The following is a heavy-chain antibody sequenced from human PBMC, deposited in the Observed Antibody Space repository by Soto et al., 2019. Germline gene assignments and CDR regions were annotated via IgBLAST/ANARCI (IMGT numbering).Heavy chain of an antibody. CDR3: ARGSTWGPGNNWFDP. CDR1: GFTFSSYA. J-gene: IGHJ5*02. V-gene: IGHV3-30-3*01. Sequence: LRLSCADSGFTFSSYAMHWVRQAPGKGLEWVAVISYDGSNKYYADSVKGRFTISRDNSKNTLYLQMNSLRAEDTAVYYCARGSTWGPGNNWFDPWGQGTLVTVSS. D-gene: IGHD7-27*01. CDR2: ISYDGSNK.